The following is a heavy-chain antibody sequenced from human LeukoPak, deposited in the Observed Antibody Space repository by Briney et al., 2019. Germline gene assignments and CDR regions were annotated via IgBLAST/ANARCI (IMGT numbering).Heavy chain of an antibody. CDR1: GFTFSSYA. V-gene: IGHV3-23*01. J-gene: IGHJ4*02. CDR2: ISGSGGST. D-gene: IGHD2-2*01. Sequence: PGGSLRLSCAAPGFTFSSYAMSWVRQAPGKGLEWVSAISGSGGSTYYADSVKGRFTISRDNSKNTLYLQMNSLRAEDTAVYYCAKDRRAIVVVPAAVDYWGQGTLVTVSS. CDR3: AKDRRAIVVVPAAVDY.